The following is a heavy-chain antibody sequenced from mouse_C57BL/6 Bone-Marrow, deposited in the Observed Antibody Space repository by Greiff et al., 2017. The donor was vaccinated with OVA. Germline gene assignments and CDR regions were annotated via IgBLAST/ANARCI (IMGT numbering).Heavy chain of an antibody. J-gene: IGHJ3*01. Sequence: EVQLVESGPGLVKPSQSLSLTCSVTGYSITSGYYWNWIRQLPGNKLEWMGYISYDGSNNYNPSLKNRISITRDTSTNQFFLKLNSVTTEDAATYYCASYLQAWFAYWGQGTLVTVSA. CDR1: GYSITSGYY. V-gene: IGHV3-6*01. D-gene: IGHD1-1*01. CDR3: ASYLQAWFAY. CDR2: ISYDGSN.